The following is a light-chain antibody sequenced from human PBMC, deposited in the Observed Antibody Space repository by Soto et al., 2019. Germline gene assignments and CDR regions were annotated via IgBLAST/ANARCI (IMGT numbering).Light chain of an antibody. CDR1: QDISDS. CDR2: TAS. CDR3: QQYDDRPLT. J-gene: IGKJ4*01. Sequence: DIQMTQSPSTLSGSVGDRVTITCQASQDISDSLNWYQQKPGKAPKLVIYTASNLETGVPSRFSGSGSGTHFAFTISSLQPEDIATYYCQQYDDRPLTFGGGTKVDIK. V-gene: IGKV1-33*01.